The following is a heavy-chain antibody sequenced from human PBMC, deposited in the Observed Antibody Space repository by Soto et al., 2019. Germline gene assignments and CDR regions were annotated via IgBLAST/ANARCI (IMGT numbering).Heavy chain of an antibody. CDR3: ASPTREWLPPARDYYYGMDV. CDR1: GGTFSSYA. D-gene: IGHD3-3*01. V-gene: IGHV1-69*06. Sequence: QVQLVQSGAEVKKPGSSVKVSCKASGGTFSSYAISWVRQAPGQALEWMGGIIPIFGTANYAQKFQGRVTITADKSTSTAYMELSSMRSEDTAVYYCASPTREWLPPARDYYYGMDVWGQGTTVTVSS. CDR2: IIPIFGTA. J-gene: IGHJ6*02.